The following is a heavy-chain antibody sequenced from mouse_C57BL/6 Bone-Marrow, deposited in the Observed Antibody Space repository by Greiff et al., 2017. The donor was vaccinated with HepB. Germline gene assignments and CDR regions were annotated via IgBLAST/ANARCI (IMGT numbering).Heavy chain of an antibody. CDR2: IDPSDSYT. D-gene: IGHD2-1*01. CDR3: ALIYYGNSRFAY. J-gene: IGHJ3*01. V-gene: IGHV1-50*01. Sequence: VQLQQPGAELVKPGASVKLSCKASGYTFTSYWMQWVKQRPGQGLEWIGEIDPSDSYTNYKQKFKGKATLTVDTSSSTAYMQLSSLTSEDSAVYYCALIYYGNSRFAYWGQGTLVTVSA. CDR1: GYTFTSYW.